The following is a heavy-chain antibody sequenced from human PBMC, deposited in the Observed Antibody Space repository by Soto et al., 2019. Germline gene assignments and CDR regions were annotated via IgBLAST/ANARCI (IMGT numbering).Heavy chain of an antibody. CDR3: ARDDQYCSSTSCYFDWFDP. V-gene: IGHV1-69*13. CDR2: IIPIFGTA. D-gene: IGHD2-2*01. Sequence: ASVKVSCKASGGTFSSYAISWVRQAPGQGLEWMGGIIPIFGTANYAQKFQGRVTITADESTSTAYMELSSLRSEDTAVYYCARDDQYCSSTSCYFDWFDPWGQGTLVTVSS. CDR1: GGTFSSYA. J-gene: IGHJ5*02.